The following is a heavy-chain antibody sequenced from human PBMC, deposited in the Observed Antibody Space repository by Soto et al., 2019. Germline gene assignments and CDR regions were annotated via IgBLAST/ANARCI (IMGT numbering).Heavy chain of an antibody. CDR2: ISGSGGST. CDR3: AKDQLAGYSSSWYFDY. J-gene: IGHJ4*02. D-gene: IGHD6-13*01. CDR1: GFTFSSYA. V-gene: IGHV3-23*01. Sequence: GGSLRLSCAASGFTFSSYAMSWVRQAPGKGLEWVSAISGSGGSTYYADSVKGRFTISRDNSKNTLFLKMNSLRAEDTAVYYCAKDQLAGYSSSWYFDYWGQGTLVTVSS.